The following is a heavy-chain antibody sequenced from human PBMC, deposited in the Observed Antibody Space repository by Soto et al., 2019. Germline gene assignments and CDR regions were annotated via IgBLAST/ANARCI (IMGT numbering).Heavy chain of an antibody. CDR3: ARDERIQLWFFDY. CDR1: GFTFGGYC. V-gene: IGHV3-30*03. D-gene: IGHD5-18*01. Sequence: GGSLRLSCAASGFTFGGYCFHWVRQTPGKGLEWVAFISYDGSNKYYADSVKGRFTISRDNSKKTLYLQMDSLRAEDTAVYYCARDERIQLWFFDYWGQGTLVTVSS. J-gene: IGHJ4*02. CDR2: ISYDGSNK.